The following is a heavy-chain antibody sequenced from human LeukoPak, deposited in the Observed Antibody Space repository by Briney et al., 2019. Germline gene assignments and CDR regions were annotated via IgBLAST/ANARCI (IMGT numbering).Heavy chain of an antibody. CDR1: GFTFSSYG. CDR2: ISYDGSNK. J-gene: IGHJ6*02. D-gene: IGHD4-11*01. Sequence: GRSLRLSCAASGFTFSSYGMHWVRQAPGKGLEWVAVISYDGSNKYYADSVKGRFTISRDNSKNTLYLQMNSLRAEDTAVYYCAKDTQYYSNYGRGCYYYGMDVWGQGTTVTVSS. V-gene: IGHV3-30*18. CDR3: AKDTQYYSNYGRGCYYYGMDV.